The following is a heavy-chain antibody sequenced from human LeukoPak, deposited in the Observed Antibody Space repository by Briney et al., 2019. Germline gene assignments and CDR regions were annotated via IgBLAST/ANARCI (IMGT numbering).Heavy chain of an antibody. CDR1: GFTVSSNY. J-gene: IGHJ3*02. CDR3: ARVGNDTFDI. CDR2: TTSSSSII. V-gene: IGHV3-48*01. Sequence: PGGSLRLSCAASGFTVSSNYMSWVRQAPGKGLELVSYTTSSSSIIYSADSVKGRFTISRDNAKNSLYLQMNSLRAEDTAVYYCARVGNDTFDIWGQGTMVTVSS. D-gene: IGHD3-10*01.